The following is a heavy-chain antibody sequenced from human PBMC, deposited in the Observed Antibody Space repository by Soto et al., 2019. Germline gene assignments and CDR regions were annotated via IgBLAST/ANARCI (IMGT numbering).Heavy chain of an antibody. CDR2: ITGSGDST. CDR1: GFTFSSYA. J-gene: IGHJ4*02. D-gene: IGHD3-3*01. Sequence: EVQLVESGGGLVQPGGSLRLSCAASGFTFSSYAMSWVRQAPGKGLEWVSAITGSGDSTYYADSVKGRFTVSRDNSKNTLYLQMNSLRAEDTAVYYCAKVFVFTIRECFDYWGLGTLVTVSS. V-gene: IGHV3-23*04. CDR3: AKVFVFTIRECFDY.